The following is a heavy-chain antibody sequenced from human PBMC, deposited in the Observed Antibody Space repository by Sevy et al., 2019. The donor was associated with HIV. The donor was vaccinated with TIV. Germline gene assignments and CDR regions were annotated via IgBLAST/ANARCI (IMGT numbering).Heavy chain of an antibody. CDR1: GFTXSSYA. Sequence: GGSLRLSCAASGFTXSSYAMSWVRQAPGKGLEWVSAISGSGGSTYYADSVKGRFTISRDNSKNTLYLQMNSLRAEDTAVYYCAKDRRVLRXXEXXXXXXYWGXXTLVTVSS. V-gene: IGHV3-23*01. CDR3: AKDRRVLRXXEXXXXXXY. J-gene: IGHJ4*01. D-gene: IGHD3-3*01. CDR2: ISGSGGST.